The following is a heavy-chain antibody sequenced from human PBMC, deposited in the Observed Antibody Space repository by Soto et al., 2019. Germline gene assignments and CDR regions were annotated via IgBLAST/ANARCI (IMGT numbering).Heavy chain of an antibody. J-gene: IGHJ6*02. D-gene: IGHD2-2*01. Sequence: QVHLVQSGDEGKKPGSSVDVSCTASGGTFSSYAIRWVRQAPVQGLEWMGGIIPIFGTANYAQKFQRRVTITADESTTTAYMELSSLRAENTAVYYCARHVPAAGYYYDMDVWAQGTTAPVS. V-gene: IGHV1-69*12. CDR3: ARHVPAAGYYYDMDV. CDR1: GGTFSSYA. CDR2: IIPIFGTA.